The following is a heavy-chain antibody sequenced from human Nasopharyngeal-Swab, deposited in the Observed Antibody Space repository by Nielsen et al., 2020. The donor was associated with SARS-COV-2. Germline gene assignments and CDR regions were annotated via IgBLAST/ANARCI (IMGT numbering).Heavy chain of an antibody. V-gene: IGHV5-51*01. Sequence: GESLKISCQTSGYTFAHEWIGWVRQMPGKGLEWLGIIFPDDSQTRYSPSFKGQVTISVDKSTSTTYLQWSSLKASDTAIYYCAKYYDQDGYSPWGQGTLVTVSS. J-gene: IGHJ1*01. D-gene: IGHD3-3*01. CDR2: IFPDDSQT. CDR1: GYTFAHEW. CDR3: AKYYDQDGYSP.